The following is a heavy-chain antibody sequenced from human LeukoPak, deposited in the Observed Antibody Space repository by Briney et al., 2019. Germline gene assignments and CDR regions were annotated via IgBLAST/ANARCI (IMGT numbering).Heavy chain of an antibody. J-gene: IGHJ6*04. CDR2: INHSGST. D-gene: IGHD2-15*01. V-gene: IGHV4-34*01. CDR3: ARAAYCSGGSCYYNYYGMDV. CDR1: GGSFSGYY. Sequence: PSETLSLTCAVYGGSFSGYYCSWIRQPPGKGLEWIGEINHSGSTNYNPSLKSRVTISVDTSKNQFSLKLSSVTAADTAVYYCARAAYCSGGSCYYNYYGMDVWGKGTTVTVSS.